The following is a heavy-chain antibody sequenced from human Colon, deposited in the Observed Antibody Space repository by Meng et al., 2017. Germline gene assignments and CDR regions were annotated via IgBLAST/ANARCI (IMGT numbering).Heavy chain of an antibody. CDR3: ARDHGTGLDH. CDR1: GFTFRDYY. Sequence: QVLVVESGGGLVKPGGSLRLACAASGFTFRDYYMTWIRQAPGKGLEWVSHISSSGKIIDYADSVKGRFTISRDNANNSLYLQMDSLTADDTAVYYCARDHGTGLDHWGQGALVTVSS. V-gene: IGHV3-11*01. J-gene: IGHJ4*02. D-gene: IGHD1-14*01. CDR2: ISSSGKII.